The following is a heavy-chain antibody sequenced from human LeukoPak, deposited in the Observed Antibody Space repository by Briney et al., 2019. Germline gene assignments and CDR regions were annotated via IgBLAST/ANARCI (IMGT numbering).Heavy chain of an antibody. CDR1: GFTLSLYS. V-gene: IGHV3-21*01. D-gene: IGHD3-3*01. CDR2: IGRSSQYI. CDR3: ARDASNIDFAPYFYYMDA. Sequence: GGSLRLSCTASGFTLSLYSMHWVRQAPGKGLEWVSSIGRSSQYIYYGDSVRGRFTISRDNAKNSLYLDMNSPRAEDTAVYYCARDASNIDFAPYFYYMDAWGKGTTVTVSS. J-gene: IGHJ6*03.